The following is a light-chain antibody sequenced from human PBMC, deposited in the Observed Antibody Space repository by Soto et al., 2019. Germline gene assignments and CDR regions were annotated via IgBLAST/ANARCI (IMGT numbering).Light chain of an antibody. CDR2: RAS. V-gene: IGKV3-20*01. CDR1: QSVSSNY. J-gene: IGKJ5*01. Sequence: EIVLTQSPGTLSLSPGEGATLSCRASQSVSSNYLAWYQQKPGQAPRLVMSRASSRASGIPDRFSGSGSGTDFTLTISRLEPEDFAVYYCQQYGSSPRITFGQGTRLEIK. CDR3: QQYGSSPRIT.